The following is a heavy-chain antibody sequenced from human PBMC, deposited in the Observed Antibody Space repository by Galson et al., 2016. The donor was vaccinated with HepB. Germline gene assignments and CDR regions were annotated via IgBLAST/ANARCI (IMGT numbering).Heavy chain of an antibody. CDR1: GFSFGACD. CDR2: IRRKAYGGTT. CDR3: TRMGGKGNWAYFDY. D-gene: IGHD7-27*01. J-gene: IGHJ4*02. Sequence: SLRLSCAASGFSFGACDMSWLRQAPGKGLELVGFIRRKAYGGTTEYAASVKGRFTISRDDSKSIAYLQMNSLKTEDSAVYYCTRMGGKGNWAYFDYWGQGTLVTVSS. V-gene: IGHV3-49*03.